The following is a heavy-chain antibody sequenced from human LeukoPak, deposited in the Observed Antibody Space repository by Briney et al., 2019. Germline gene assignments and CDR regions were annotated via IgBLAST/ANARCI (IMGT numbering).Heavy chain of an antibody. D-gene: IGHD3-22*01. V-gene: IGHV3-23*01. CDR1: GFTFSSYA. Sequence: GGSLRLSCAASGFTFSSYAMSWVRQAPGKGLEWVSAISGSGGSTYYADSVKGRFTISRDNSKNTLYLQMNSLRAEDTAVYYCAKGYYYDSSGYYYGFDYWGQGTLVTASS. CDR3: AKGYYYDSSGYYYGFDY. J-gene: IGHJ4*02. CDR2: ISGSGGST.